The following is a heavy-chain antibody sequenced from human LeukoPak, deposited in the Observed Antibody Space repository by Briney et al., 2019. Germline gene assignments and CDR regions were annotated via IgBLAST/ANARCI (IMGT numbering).Heavy chain of an antibody. CDR1: GYTFTSYY. CDR3: ARTNVYYYDSSDYYPHFDY. Sequence: GASVKVSCKASGYTFTSYYMHWVRQAPGQGLEWMGIINPSTGSTGYAQKFQGRVTITADESTSTAYMELSSLRSEDTAVYYCARTNVYYYDSSDYYPHFDYWGQGTLVTVSS. J-gene: IGHJ4*02. V-gene: IGHV1-46*01. CDR2: INPSTGST. D-gene: IGHD3-22*01.